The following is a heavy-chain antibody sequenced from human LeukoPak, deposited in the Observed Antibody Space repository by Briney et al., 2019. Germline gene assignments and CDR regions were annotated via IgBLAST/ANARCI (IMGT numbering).Heavy chain of an antibody. D-gene: IGHD3-9*01. V-gene: IGHV1-2*02. CDR2: INPNSGGT. CDR3: ARVGPPSDTGYVAFDI. CDR1: GYTFTGYY. Sequence: ASVKVSCKASGYTFTGYYKHWVRQAPGQGLEWMGWINPNSGGTNYAQKFQGRVTMTRDTSISTAYMELSRLRSDDTAVYYCARVGPPSDTGYVAFDIWGQGTMVTVSS. J-gene: IGHJ3*02.